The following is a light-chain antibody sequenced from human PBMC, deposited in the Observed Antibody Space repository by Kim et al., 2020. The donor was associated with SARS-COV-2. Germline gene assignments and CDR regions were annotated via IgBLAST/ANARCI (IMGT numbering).Light chain of an antibody. CDR1: QSFSSR. V-gene: IGKV3-15*01. CDR3: QQYNSWPLT. Sequence: EIVMTQSPATLSVSPGERVTLSCRASQSFSSRLAWFQQRPGQAPRLVIYDTSTRATGIPARFSGSGSGTEFTLTISSLESEDSAVYYCQQYNSWPLTFGGGTQVDIK. J-gene: IGKJ4*01. CDR2: DTS.